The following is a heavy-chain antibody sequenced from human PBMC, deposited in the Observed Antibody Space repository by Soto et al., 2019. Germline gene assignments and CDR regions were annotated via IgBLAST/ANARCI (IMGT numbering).Heavy chain of an antibody. Sequence: ASVKVSCKASGYTFTGYYMHWVRQAPGQGLEWMGWINPNSGGTNYAQKFQGWVTMTRDTSKNQFSVRLSSVTVADTAVYFCARDIGTRVYSGGWTYYYYGVAVWGQGTTVTVSS. D-gene: IGHD5-12*01. CDR3: ARDIGTRVYSGGWTYYYYGVAV. CDR1: GYTFTGYY. CDR2: INPNSGGT. J-gene: IGHJ6*02. V-gene: IGHV1-2*04.